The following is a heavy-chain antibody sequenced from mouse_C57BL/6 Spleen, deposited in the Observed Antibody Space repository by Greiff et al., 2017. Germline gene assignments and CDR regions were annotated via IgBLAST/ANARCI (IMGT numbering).Heavy chain of an antibody. J-gene: IGHJ4*01. CDR1: GYTFTDYE. V-gene: IGHV1-15*01. CDR3: TRSRSDYGYAMDY. CDR2: IDPETGGT. Sequence: VQLQESGAELVRPGASVTLSCKASGYTFTDYEMHWVKQTPVHGLEWIGAIDPETGGTAYNQKFKGKAILTADKSSSTAYMELRSLTSEDSAVYYSTRSRSDYGYAMDYWGQGTSVTGSS. D-gene: IGHD2-4*01.